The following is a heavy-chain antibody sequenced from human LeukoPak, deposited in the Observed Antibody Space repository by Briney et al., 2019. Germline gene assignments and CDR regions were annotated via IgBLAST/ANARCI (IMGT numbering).Heavy chain of an antibody. Sequence: GGSLRLSCAASGYTFSSYWMSWVRQAPGKGLEWVANIKQVGSEKYYVDSVKGRFTISRDNAKNSLYLQMNSLRAEDTAVYYCARTGSLAPYFGMDVWGKGTTVTVSS. V-gene: IGHV3-7*03. J-gene: IGHJ6*04. CDR2: IKQVGSEK. CDR1: GYTFSSYW. CDR3: ARTGSLAPYFGMDV. D-gene: IGHD2-15*01.